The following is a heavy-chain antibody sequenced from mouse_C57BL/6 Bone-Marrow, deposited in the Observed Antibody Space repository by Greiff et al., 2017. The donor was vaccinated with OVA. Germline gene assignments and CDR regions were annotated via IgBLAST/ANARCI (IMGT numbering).Heavy chain of an antibody. V-gene: IGHV14-2*01. J-gene: IGHJ3*01. CDR1: GFNIKDYY. CDR2: IDPEDGET. CDR3: ATAHSACFAY. Sequence: DVQLQESGAELVKPGASVKLSCTASGFNIKDYYMHWVTPRTEQGLEWLGRIDPEDGETKYAPKFQGKATITADKSSNTAYLQISSLTSKDTAVYDRATAHSACFAYWGQGTLVTVSA.